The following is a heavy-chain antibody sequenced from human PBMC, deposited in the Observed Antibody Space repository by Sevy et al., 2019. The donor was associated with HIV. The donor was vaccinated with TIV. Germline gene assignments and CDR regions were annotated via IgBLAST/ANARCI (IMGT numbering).Heavy chain of an antibody. J-gene: IGHJ4*02. D-gene: IGHD3-22*01. Sequence: ASVKVSCKISGYRLSELSMHCVRQAPGKGLEWMGRFDPEDGEIIYAQKFQGRVTGTEDKSTDTAYMELSRLRSEDTDVYYCATGREYYDENSGYFDYWGPGTLVTVSS. CDR2: FDPEDGEI. CDR1: GYRLSELS. V-gene: IGHV1-24*01. CDR3: ATGREYYDENSGYFDY.